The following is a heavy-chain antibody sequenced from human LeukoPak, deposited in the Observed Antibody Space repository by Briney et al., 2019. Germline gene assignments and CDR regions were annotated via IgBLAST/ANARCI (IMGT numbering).Heavy chain of an antibody. V-gene: IGHV3-7*01. D-gene: IGHD2-15*01. Sequence: SGGSLRLSCAASGFTFSSYWMSWVRQAPGKGLEWVANIKQDGSEKYYVDSVKGRFTISRDNAKNSLYLQMNSLRAEDTAVYYCARSGPICSGGSCYYRYWGQGTLLTVSS. CDR2: IKQDGSEK. J-gene: IGHJ4*02. CDR1: GFTFSSYW. CDR3: ARSGPICSGGSCYYRY.